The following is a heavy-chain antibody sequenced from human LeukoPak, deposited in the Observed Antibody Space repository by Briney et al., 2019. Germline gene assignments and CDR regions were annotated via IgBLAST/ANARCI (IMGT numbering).Heavy chain of an antibody. CDR2: VDGGGGGT. CDR3: AKQSAGSAAWYSLHYDF. Sequence: GRSLRLSCAASGFIFSSYAMHWVRQAPGRGLEWVSSVDGGGGGTYYADSVKGRFTISRDNSKDTLYLQMNGLRAEDTAVYFCAKQSAGSAAWYSLHYDFWGQGTLVTVSS. V-gene: IGHV3-23*01. D-gene: IGHD6-13*01. J-gene: IGHJ4*02. CDR1: GFIFSSYA.